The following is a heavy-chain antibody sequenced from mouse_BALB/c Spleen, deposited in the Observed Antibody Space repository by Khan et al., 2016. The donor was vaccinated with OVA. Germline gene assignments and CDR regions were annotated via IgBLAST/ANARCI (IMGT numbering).Heavy chain of an antibody. CDR2: ISNRGSTT. V-gene: IGHV5-12*02. Sequence: EVELVESGGGLVQPGGSLKLSCATSGFTFNDYYMYWVRQTPEKRLEWVAYISNRGSTTYYPDTLRGRFTISRDNAKNTLYLQMSRLKSEDTAIYYCAREGDDGGLAYWGQGTLVTVAA. CDR1: GFTFNDYY. J-gene: IGHJ3*01. CDR3: AREGDDGGLAY. D-gene: IGHD2-3*01.